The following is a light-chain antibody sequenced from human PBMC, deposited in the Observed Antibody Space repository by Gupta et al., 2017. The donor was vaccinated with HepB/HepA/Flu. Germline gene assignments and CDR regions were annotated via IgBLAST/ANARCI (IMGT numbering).Light chain of an antibody. CDR3: RPDSSSKT. CDR2: GAS. V-gene: IGKV3-20*01. CDR1: QSVSSSY. J-gene: IGKJ1*01. Sequence: EIALTQSPSSVSLSAGETATLSCRASQSVSSSYLDWYQQKPSQAHRLITYGASSRVKGITDRFSGSGEGTDFTLTSSRRETEDFAVYYWRPDSSSKTFGQGTKVEIK.